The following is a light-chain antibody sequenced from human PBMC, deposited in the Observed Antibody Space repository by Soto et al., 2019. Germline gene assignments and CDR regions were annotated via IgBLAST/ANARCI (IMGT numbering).Light chain of an antibody. V-gene: IGLV2-14*01. CDR3: SSSTTTPALVV. Sequence: QSALTQPASVSGSPGQSITISCTGTSSDIGDYNYVSWYQQYPGKVPKLVIYDVSHRPSGVSNRCSGSKSGNTASLTISGLQAEDEADYYCSSSTTTPALVVFGGVTKLTVL. CDR1: SSDIGDYNY. J-gene: IGLJ3*02. CDR2: DVS.